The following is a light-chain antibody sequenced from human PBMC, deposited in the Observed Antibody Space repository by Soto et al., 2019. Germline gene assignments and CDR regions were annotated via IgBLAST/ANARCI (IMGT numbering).Light chain of an antibody. Sequence: QSALTQPASVSGSPGQSITISCTGTSSDVGGYDFVSWYQQYPGKAPKLTIYDVNNRPSGVSSRFFGSKAGNTASLTISGLQAEDEADYFCSSYTSSSTLNEVFGGGTKLTVL. V-gene: IGLV2-14*01. CDR2: DVN. CDR3: SSYTSSSTLNEV. CDR1: SSDVGGYDF. J-gene: IGLJ2*01.